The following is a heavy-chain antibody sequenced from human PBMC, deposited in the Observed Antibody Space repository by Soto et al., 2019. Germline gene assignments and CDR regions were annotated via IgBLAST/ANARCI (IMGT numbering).Heavy chain of an antibody. Sequence: EVQLVESGGGLVQPGGSLRLSCAASGFIFSNYRMHWVRQAPGKGLVWVSRNNSDGSTTSYADSVKGRFTISRDNAKNTLYLQMNSLRAEDTAVYYCARVDYGAYYFDYWGQGTLVTVSS. CDR1: GFIFSNYR. CDR2: NNSDGSTT. CDR3: ARVDYGAYYFDY. D-gene: IGHD4-17*01. V-gene: IGHV3-74*01. J-gene: IGHJ4*02.